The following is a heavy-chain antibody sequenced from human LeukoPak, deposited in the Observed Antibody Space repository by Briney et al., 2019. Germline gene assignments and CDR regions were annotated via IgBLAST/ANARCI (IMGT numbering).Heavy chain of an antibody. CDR1: GYTFTGYY. V-gene: IGHV1-2*02. CDR2: INPNSGGT. CDR3: ARGLSSATVTTVTY. Sequence: ASVKVSCKASGYTFTGYYMHWVRQAPGQGLEWMGWINPNSGGTNYAQKFQGRVTMTRNTSISTAYMELSSLRSEDTAVYYCARGLSSATVTTVTYWGQGTLVTVSS. D-gene: IGHD4-17*01. J-gene: IGHJ4*02.